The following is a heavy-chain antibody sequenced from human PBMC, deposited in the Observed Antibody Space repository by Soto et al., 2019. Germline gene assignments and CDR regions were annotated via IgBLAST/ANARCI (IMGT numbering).Heavy chain of an antibody. J-gene: IGHJ4*02. CDR2: INSDGSST. CDR3: ARDPAPSGWYDY. D-gene: IGHD6-19*01. Sequence: EVQLVESGGGLVQPGGSLRLSCAASGFTLSNYWMHWVHQVPGKGLVWVSRINSDGSSTSYADSVKGRFTISRDNAKNTLYLQMNSLRAEDTAVYYCARDPAPSGWYDYWGQGTLVTVSS. V-gene: IGHV3-74*01. CDR1: GFTLSNYW.